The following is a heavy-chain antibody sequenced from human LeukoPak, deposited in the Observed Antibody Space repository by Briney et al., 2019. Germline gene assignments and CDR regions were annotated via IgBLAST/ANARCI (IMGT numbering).Heavy chain of an antibody. CDR1: GGSISSYY. D-gene: IGHD3-16*01. J-gene: IGHJ4*02. CDR2: IYYSGST. CDR3: ARLQGGDYDYVWGRPYYFDY. Sequence: SETLSLTCTVSGGSISSYYWSWIRQPPGKGLEWIGNIYYSGSTNYNPSLKSRVTISVDTSKNQFPLKLSSVTAADTAVYYCARLQGGDYDYVWGRPYYFDYWGQGTLVTVSS. V-gene: IGHV4-59*08.